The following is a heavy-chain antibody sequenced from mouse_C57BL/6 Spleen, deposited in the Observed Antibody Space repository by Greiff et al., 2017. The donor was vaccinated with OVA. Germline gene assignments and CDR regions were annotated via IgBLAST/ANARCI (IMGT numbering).Heavy chain of an antibody. V-gene: IGHV1-20*01. J-gene: IGHJ2*01. Sequence: EVQLQESGPELVKPGDSVKISCKASGYSFTGYFMNWVMQSHGKSLEWIGRINPYNGDTFYNQKFKGKATLTVDKSSSTAHMERRSLTSEDSAVYYCARCEGLEPYYFDYWGQGTTLTVSS. CDR2: INPYNGDT. CDR1: GYSFTGYF. CDR3: ARCEGLEPYYFDY.